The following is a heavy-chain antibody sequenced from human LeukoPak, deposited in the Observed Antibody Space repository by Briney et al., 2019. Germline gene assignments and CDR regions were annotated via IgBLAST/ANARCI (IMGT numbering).Heavy chain of an antibody. CDR1: GYSISSGYY. V-gene: IGHV4-38-2*02. D-gene: IGHD3-10*01. CDR2: IYHSGST. CDR3: ARWGVRGFAY. Sequence: PSETLSLTCTVSGYSISSGYYWGWIRQPPGKGLEWIGSIYHSGSTNYNPSLKSRVTISVDTSKNQFSLKLSSVTAADTAVYYCARWGVRGFAYWGQGTLVTVSS. J-gene: IGHJ4*02.